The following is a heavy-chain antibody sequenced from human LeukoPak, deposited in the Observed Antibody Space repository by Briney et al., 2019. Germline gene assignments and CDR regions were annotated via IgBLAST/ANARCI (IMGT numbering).Heavy chain of an antibody. D-gene: IGHD6-13*01. CDR2: IYSGGST. J-gene: IGHJ6*02. V-gene: IGHV3-53*01. Sequence: GGSLRLSCAASGFTFSSYAMSWVRQAPGKGLEWVSVIYSGGSTYYADSVKGRFTISRDNSKNTLYLQMNSLRAEDTAVYYCATSGIADYYYYGMDVWGQGTTVTVSS. CDR3: ATSGIADYYYYGMDV. CDR1: GFTFSSYA.